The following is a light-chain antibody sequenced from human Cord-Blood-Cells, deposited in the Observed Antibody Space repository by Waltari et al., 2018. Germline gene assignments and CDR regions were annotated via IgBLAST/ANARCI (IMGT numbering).Light chain of an antibody. V-gene: IGKV1-33*01. Sequence: DIQMTQSPSSLSASVGDRVTITCQAIQDISNYLNWYQQKPRKAPKLLTYDASNLETGVPSRFSGSGSWTDFTFTISSLQPEDIATYYCQQYDNLPLTFGGGTKVEIK. CDR1: QDISNY. CDR3: QQYDNLPLT. CDR2: DAS. J-gene: IGKJ4*01.